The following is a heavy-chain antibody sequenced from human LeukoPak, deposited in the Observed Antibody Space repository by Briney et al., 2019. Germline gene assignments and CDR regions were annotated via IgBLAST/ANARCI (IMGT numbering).Heavy chain of an antibody. Sequence: SETLSLTCTVSGGSIRSSYYYWGWIRQPPGKGLEWIGSIYDSGSTYYNPSLKSRVTISVDTSKNQFSLTLSSVTAADTAAYYCARLRLRTLLFDYWGQGTLVTVSS. CDR3: ARLRLRTLLFDY. CDR2: IYDSGST. CDR1: GGSIRSSYYY. J-gene: IGHJ4*02. D-gene: IGHD1-14*01. V-gene: IGHV4-39*01.